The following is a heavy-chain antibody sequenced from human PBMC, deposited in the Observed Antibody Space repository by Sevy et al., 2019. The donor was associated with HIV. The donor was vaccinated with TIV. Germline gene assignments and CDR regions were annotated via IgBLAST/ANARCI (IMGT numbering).Heavy chain of an antibody. CDR3: ARAVYGSGSLMVLDAFDI. D-gene: IGHD3-10*01. V-gene: IGHV1-69*06. CDR1: GGTFSSYA. CDR2: IIPIFGTA. Sequence: ASVKVSCKASGGTFSSYAISWVRQAPGQGLEWMGGIIPIFGTANYAQKFQGRVTITADKSTSTAYMELSSLRSEDTAVYYWARAVYGSGSLMVLDAFDIWGQGTMVTVSS. J-gene: IGHJ3*02.